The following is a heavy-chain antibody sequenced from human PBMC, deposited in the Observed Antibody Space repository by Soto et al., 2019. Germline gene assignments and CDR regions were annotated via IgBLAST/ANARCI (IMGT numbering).Heavy chain of an antibody. J-gene: IGHJ5*02. D-gene: IGHD3-10*01. CDR1: GGSIISNYW. CDR3: ARGSLLRFGEEGYWFDP. CDR2: INHSGST. V-gene: IGHV4-4*02. Sequence: SETLSLTCAVSGGSIISNYWWAWIRQPPGKGLEWIGEINHSGSTNYNPSLKSRVTISVDTSKNQFSLKLSSVTAADTAVYYCARGSLLRFGEEGYWFDPWGQGTLVTVSS.